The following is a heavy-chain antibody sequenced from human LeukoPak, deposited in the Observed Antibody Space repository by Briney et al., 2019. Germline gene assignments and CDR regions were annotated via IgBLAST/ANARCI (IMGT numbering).Heavy chain of an antibody. V-gene: IGHV4-59*01. Sequence: SESLSLTCAVSGGSISSYYWSWIRQPPGKGLEWIGYIYYSGSTNYNPSLKSRVTISVDTSKNQCSLKLSSVTAADTAVYYCARSSWFGELSSFDPWGQGTPVTVSS. CDR2: IYYSGST. D-gene: IGHD3-10*01. CDR1: GGSISSYY. CDR3: ARSSWFGELSSFDP. J-gene: IGHJ5*02.